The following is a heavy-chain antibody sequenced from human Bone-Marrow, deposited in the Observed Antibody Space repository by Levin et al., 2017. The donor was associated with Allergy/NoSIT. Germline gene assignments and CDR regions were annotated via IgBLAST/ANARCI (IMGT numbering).Heavy chain of an antibody. CDR3: ARDRLASLYYYSMDV. CDR1: GGSISSGRYY. J-gene: IGHJ6*03. CDR2: IYTTGST. Sequence: SETLSLTCSVSGGSISSGRYYFTWVWQSAGKGLEWIGRIYTTGSTNYNPSLESLVTISRDTFKKEVYLTLSSVTAADTAVYYCARDRLASLYYYSMDVWGRGTTVIVSS. V-gene: IGHV4-61*02.